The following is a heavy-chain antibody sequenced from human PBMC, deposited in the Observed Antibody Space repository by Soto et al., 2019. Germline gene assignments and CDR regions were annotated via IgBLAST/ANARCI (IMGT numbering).Heavy chain of an antibody. V-gene: IGHV4-39*01. CDR3: ATSQKGYNWNYFDH. CDR1: GASISGSYYY. Sequence: SETLSLTCAVSGASISGSYYYWAWLRQSPGKGPEWIGSVFYTGFTSYNPSLESRVSVSVDTSKSQFSLKLSAVTAADTVVYYCATSQKGYNWNYFDHWGQGALVTVSS. J-gene: IGHJ4*02. D-gene: IGHD1-20*01. CDR2: VFYTGFT.